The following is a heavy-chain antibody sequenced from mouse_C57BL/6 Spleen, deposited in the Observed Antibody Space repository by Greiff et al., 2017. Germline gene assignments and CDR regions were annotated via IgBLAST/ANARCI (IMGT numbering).Heavy chain of an antibody. J-gene: IGHJ2*01. V-gene: IGHV5-6*01. D-gene: IGHD1-1*01. Sequence: EVQGVESGGDLVKPGGSLKLSCAASGFTFSSYGMSWVRQTPDKRLEWVATISSGGSYTYYPDSVKGRFTISRDNAKNTLYLQMSSLKSEDTAMYYCATVVDYFDYWGQGTTLTVSS. CDR1: GFTFSSYG. CDR2: ISSGGSYT. CDR3: ATVVDYFDY.